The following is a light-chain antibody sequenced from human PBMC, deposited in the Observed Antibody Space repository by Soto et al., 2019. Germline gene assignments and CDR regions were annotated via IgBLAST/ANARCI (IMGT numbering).Light chain of an antibody. CDR3: TSYSSSSTFYV. CDR1: SSDIGGYYY. Sequence: QSVLTQPASASGSPGQSITISCTGTSSDIGGYYYVSWYQHHPGKAPKLIIYQVTNRPSGVSHRFSGSKSGNTASLTISGLQAEDEADYYCTSYSSSSTFYVFGTGTKVTVL. CDR2: QVT. V-gene: IGLV2-14*01. J-gene: IGLJ1*01.